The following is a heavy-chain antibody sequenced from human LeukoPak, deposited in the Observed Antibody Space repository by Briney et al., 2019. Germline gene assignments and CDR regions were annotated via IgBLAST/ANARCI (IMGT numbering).Heavy chain of an antibody. J-gene: IGHJ3*02. CDR1: GGSISSYY. Sequence: SETLSLTCTVSGGSISSYYWSWIRQPPGKGLEWIGYIHYSGSTNYNPSLKSRVIVSVDTSNNQFSLKLSSVTAADTAVYYCARITDRTIFGEIMHGFDIWGQGTPVTVSS. CDR2: IHYSGST. D-gene: IGHD3-3*01. CDR3: ARITDRTIFGEIMHGFDI. V-gene: IGHV4-59*08.